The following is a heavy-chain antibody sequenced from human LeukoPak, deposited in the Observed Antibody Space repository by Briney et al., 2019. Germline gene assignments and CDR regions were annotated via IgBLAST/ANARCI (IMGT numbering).Heavy chain of an antibody. J-gene: IGHJ6*03. CDR2: INPNSGGT. V-gene: IGHV1-2*02. D-gene: IGHD3-10*01. CDR3: ARVKDRISMVRGVLSPQNYYYYYMDD. CDR1: GYTFTDYY. Sequence: GASVKVSCKASGYTFTDYYMHWVRQAPGQGLEWMGWINPNSGGTNYAQKFQGRVTMARDTSISTAYMELSRLRSDDTAVYYCARVKDRISMVRGVLSPQNYYYYYMDDWGKGTTVTVSS.